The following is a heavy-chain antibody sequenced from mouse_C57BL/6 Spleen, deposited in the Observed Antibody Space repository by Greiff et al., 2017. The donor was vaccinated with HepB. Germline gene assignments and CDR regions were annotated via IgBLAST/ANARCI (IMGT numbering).Heavy chain of an antibody. D-gene: IGHD2-4*01. J-gene: IGHJ4*01. V-gene: IGHV1-26*01. Sequence: EVKLQQSGPELVKPGASVKISCKASGYTFTDYYMNWVKQSHGKSLEWIGDINPNNGGTSYNQKFKGKATLTVDKSSSTAYMELRSLTSEDSAVYYCARWGIYDYDVGYAMDYWGQGTSVTVSS. CDR2: INPNNGGT. CDR3: ARWGIYDYDVGYAMDY. CDR1: GYTFTDYY.